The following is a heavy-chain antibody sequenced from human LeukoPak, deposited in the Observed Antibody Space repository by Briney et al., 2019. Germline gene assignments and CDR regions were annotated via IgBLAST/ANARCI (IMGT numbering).Heavy chain of an antibody. J-gene: IGHJ4*02. Sequence: YYADSVKGRFTISRDNAKNSLYLQMNSLRAGDTAIYYCARRWEEYFFDYWGQGTLVIVSS. CDR3: ARRWEEYFFDY. D-gene: IGHD1-26*01. V-gene: IGHV3-48*03.